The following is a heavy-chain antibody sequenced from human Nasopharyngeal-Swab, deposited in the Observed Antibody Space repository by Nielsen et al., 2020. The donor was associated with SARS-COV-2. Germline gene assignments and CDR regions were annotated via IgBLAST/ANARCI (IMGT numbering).Heavy chain of an antibody. Sequence: SETLSLTSTVSGGSMNGHWWNWIRQAPGKGLEWIAYINYRGSTSYNPSLKSRVTILLDMSRNQFSLKLTSVTAADTAVYYCEGAGGHWGQGTPVTVSS. J-gene: IGHJ4*02. CDR3: EGAGGH. CDR2: INYRGST. V-gene: IGHV4-59*03. CDR1: GGSMNGHW. D-gene: IGHD3-10*01.